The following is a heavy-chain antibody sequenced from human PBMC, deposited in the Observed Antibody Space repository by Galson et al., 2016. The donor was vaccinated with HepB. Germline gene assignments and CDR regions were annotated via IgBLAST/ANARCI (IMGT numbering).Heavy chain of an antibody. V-gene: IGHV3-30*18. D-gene: IGHD3-10*01. Sequence: SLRLSCAASGFTFRSYDMHWVRQAPGKGLDWVAVISSEGSNQYYTDSVKGRFTISSDNSKNTVYLQIDSLRGDDTAVYYCAKDHSPQGGFGDFFHHYYGMDVWGRGTTVSVS. J-gene: IGHJ6*02. CDR3: AKDHSPQGGFGDFFHHYYGMDV. CDR1: GFTFRSYD. CDR2: ISSEGSNQ.